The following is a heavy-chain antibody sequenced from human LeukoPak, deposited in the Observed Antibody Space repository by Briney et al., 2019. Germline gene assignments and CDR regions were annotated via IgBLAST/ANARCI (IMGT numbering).Heavy chain of an antibody. V-gene: IGHV3-53*04. CDR2: IYSGGST. J-gene: IGHJ4*02. CDR1: GFSVSSNY. D-gene: IGHD5-12*01. Sequence: PGGSLRLSCAVSGFSVSSNYMSWIRQGPGKGLGWVSVIYSGGSTYYADSVKGRFTISRHNSKNTLYLQMNSVRAEDTAVYYCARGPHSAYDFDYWGQGTLVTVSS. CDR3: ARGPHSAYDFDY.